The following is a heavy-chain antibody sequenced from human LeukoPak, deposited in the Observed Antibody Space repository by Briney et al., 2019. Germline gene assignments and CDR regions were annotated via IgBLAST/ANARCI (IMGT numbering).Heavy chain of an antibody. Sequence: GGSLRLSCAASGFTFSNYAMSWVRQAPGKGLEWVSGISGSGGTTYHADSVKGRFSISRDNSKNTLELQMNSLRAEDTAMYYCAKLYYGSGTYYPNWYFDLWGRGTLVTVSS. CDR2: ISGSGGTT. CDR3: AKLYYGSGTYYPNWYFDL. CDR1: GFTFSNYA. J-gene: IGHJ2*01. D-gene: IGHD3-10*01. V-gene: IGHV3-23*01.